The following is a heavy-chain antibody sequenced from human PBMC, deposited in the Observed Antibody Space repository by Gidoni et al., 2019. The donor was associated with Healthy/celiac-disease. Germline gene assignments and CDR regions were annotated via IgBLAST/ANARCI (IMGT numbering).Heavy chain of an antibody. J-gene: IGHJ6*02. CDR3: ASGLHPGYYYYYGMDV. D-gene: IGHD5-18*01. CDR2: ITQDGSEK. CDR1: RFTFSSYW. V-gene: IGHV3-7*01. Sequence: EVQLVESGGGLVQPGGSLRLSCAASRFTFSSYWMSWVRQAQGKGLEWVANITQDGSEKYYVDSVKGRFTISRDNAKNSLYLQMNSLRAEDTAVYYCASGLHPGYYYYYGMDVWGQGTTVTVSS.